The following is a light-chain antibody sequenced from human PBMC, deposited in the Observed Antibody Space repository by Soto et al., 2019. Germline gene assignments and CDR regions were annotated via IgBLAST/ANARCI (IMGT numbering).Light chain of an antibody. CDR3: QQLNSYPPWT. V-gene: IGKV1-9*01. Sequence: DIQLTQSPSFLSASVGDRVTITCRASQGIRNYLAWYQQKPGKAPKLLIYAASTLQSGVPSRFSGSGSGTEFTLTISSLQPEDFAPYYCQQLNSYPPWTFGQGTKVEIK. CDR2: AAS. CDR1: QGIRNY. J-gene: IGKJ1*01.